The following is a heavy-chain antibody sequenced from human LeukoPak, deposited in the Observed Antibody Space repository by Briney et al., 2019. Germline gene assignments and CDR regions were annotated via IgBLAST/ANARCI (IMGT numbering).Heavy chain of an antibody. V-gene: IGHV4-34*01. CDR2: INHSGST. CDR3: ARGAYDYGDYAKSFDP. J-gene: IGHJ5*02. Sequence: PSETLSLTCAVYGGSFSVYYWSWIRQPPGKGLEWIGEINHSGSTNYNPSLKARVTISVDTSKNQFSLKLSSVTAADTAVSYCARGAYDYGDYAKSFDPWGQGTLVTVSS. CDR1: GGSFSVYY. D-gene: IGHD4-17*01.